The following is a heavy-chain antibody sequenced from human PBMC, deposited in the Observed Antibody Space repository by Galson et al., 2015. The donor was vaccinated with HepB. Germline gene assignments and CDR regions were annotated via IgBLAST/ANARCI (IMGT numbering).Heavy chain of an antibody. CDR2: ISSTGNYI. Sequence: SLRLSCAASGFTFIAYNMNWVRLAPGKGLEWVSSISSTGNYIYYADSVKGRFTISRDNAKNSLYLQMNSLRAEDTAVYYCVREVPPYWGQGTLVAVSS. J-gene: IGHJ4*02. CDR3: VREVPPY. CDR1: GFTFIAYN. V-gene: IGHV3-21*01.